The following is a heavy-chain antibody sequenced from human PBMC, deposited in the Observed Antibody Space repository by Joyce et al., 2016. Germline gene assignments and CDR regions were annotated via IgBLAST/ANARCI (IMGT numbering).Heavy chain of an antibody. CDR1: GGSISSYY. J-gene: IGHJ6*03. V-gene: IGHV4-59*01. CDR3: ARARVVPAAMEFYYYYMDV. D-gene: IGHD2-2*01. Sequence: QVQLQESGPGLVKPSETLSLICTVSGGSISSYYWTWIRQPPGKGLEWVGYISDSGRTNYNPSVKSRVTISVGTSKNQFSLNLNAVTAADTAVYYCARARVVPAAMEFYYYYMDVWGKGTTVTVSS. CDR2: ISDSGRT.